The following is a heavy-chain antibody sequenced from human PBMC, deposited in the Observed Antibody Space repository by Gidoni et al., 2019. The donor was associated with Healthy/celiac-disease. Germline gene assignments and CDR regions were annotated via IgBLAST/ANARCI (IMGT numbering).Heavy chain of an antibody. CDR2: IYYSGST. J-gene: IGHJ4*02. D-gene: IGHD6-6*01. CDR3: ARVRIAARPDFDY. V-gene: IGHV4-59*01. Sequence: QVQLQESGPGLVKPSETLSLTCTVSGGSISSYYWSWIRQPPGKGLEWIGYIYYSGSTNYNPSLKSRVTISVDTSKNQFSLKLSSVTAADTAVYYCARVRIAARPDFDYWGQGTLVTVSS. CDR1: GGSISSYY.